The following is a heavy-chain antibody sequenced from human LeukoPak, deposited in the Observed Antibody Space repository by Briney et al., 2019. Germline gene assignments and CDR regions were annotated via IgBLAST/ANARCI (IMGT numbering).Heavy chain of an antibody. J-gene: IGHJ4*02. CDR1: GFTFSSYS. V-gene: IGHV3-21*01. Sequence: PGGSLRLSCAASGFTFSSYSMNWVRQAPGKGLEWVSSISSSSSYIYYVDSVKGRFTISRDNAKNSLYLQMNSLRAEDTAVYYCARDLASSSWAAFDYWGQGTLVTVSS. D-gene: IGHD6-13*01. CDR2: ISSSSSYI. CDR3: ARDLASSSWAAFDY.